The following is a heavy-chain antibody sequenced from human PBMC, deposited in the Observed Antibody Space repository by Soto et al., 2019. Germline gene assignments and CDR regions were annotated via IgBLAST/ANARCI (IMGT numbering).Heavy chain of an antibody. D-gene: IGHD3-16*01. CDR2: IYYSGST. V-gene: IGHV4-59*01. J-gene: IGHJ4*02. CDR1: GGSISSYY. Sequence: PSETLSLTCTVSGGSISSYYWSWIRQPPGKGQEWIGYIYYSGSTNYNPSLKSRVTISVDTSKNQFSLKLSSVTAADTAVYYCARGGIWGRRKYYFDYWGQGTLVTVSS. CDR3: ARGGIWGRRKYYFDY.